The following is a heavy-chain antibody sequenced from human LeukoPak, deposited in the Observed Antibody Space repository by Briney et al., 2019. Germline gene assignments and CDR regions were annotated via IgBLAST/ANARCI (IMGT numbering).Heavy chain of an antibody. V-gene: IGHV4-31*03. D-gene: IGHD3-10*01. CDR3: ARVKSYGSESYYNGAGDY. CDR2: IHYRGNT. CDR1: GGSISSGGYY. Sequence: PSETLSLTCTVSGGSISSGGYYWTWIRQHPGKGLEWIGYIHYRGNTYYNPSLKSRATISVDTSKNQFSLKLSSVTAADTAVYYCARVKSYGSESYYNGAGDYWGQGTLVTVSS. J-gene: IGHJ4*02.